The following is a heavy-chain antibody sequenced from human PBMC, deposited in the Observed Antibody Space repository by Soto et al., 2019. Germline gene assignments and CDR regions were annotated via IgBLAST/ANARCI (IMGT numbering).Heavy chain of an antibody. J-gene: IGHJ3*02. CDR3: AKSAGFGVVSWALDI. V-gene: IGHV3-30*18. Sequence: GGSLRLSCAASGFTFSSYGMHWVRQAPGKGLEWVAVISYDGSNKYYADSVKGRFTISRDNSKNTLYLQMNSLRAEDTAVYYCAKSAGFGVVSWALDIWGQGTMVTVSS. CDR1: GFTFSSYG. D-gene: IGHD3-3*01. CDR2: ISYDGSNK.